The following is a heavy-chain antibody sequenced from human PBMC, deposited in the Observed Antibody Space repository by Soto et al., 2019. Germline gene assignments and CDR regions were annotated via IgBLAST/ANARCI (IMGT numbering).Heavy chain of an antibody. CDR1: GGTFSSYA. V-gene: IGHV1-69*12. Sequence: QVQLVQSGAEVKKPGSSVKVSCKASGGTFSSYAISWVRQAPGQGLEWMGGIIPIFGTANYAQKFQGRVTITADESTSTAYMELSSLRSEDTAVYYCASAGYCISTSCYAFDYWGQGALVTVSS. J-gene: IGHJ4*02. CDR2: IIPIFGTA. D-gene: IGHD2-2*01. CDR3: ASAGYCISTSCYAFDY.